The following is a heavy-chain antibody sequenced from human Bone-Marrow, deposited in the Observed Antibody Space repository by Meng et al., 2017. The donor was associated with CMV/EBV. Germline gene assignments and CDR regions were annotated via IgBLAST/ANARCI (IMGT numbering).Heavy chain of an antibody. CDR3: ARVFTSFAFDI. Sequence: SETLSLTCTVPGGSISSYYWSWIRQPPGKGLEWIGYIYYSGSTNYNPSLKSRVTISVDTSKNQFSLKLSSVTAADTAVYYCARVFTSFAFDIWGQGTMVTVSS. D-gene: IGHD1-26*01. CDR1: GGSISSYY. V-gene: IGHV4-59*01. J-gene: IGHJ3*02. CDR2: IYYSGST.